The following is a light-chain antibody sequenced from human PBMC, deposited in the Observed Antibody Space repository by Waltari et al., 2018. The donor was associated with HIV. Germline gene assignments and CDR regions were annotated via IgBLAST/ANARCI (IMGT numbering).Light chain of an antibody. CDR3: QQYNHWPLA. CDR1: QSVSRN. CDR2: GAS. Sequence: IVLTQSPFILSVSPGDRATLSCRASQSVSRNLAWYQQRPGQAPRLLIYGASVRATDIPARFSGSGSGTECTLTISSLQSEDFAFYSCQQYNHWPLAFGQGTKVE. J-gene: IGKJ1*01. V-gene: IGKV3-15*01.